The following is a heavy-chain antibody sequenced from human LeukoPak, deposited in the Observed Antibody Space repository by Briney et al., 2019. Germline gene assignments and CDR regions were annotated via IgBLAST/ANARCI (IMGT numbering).Heavy chain of an antibody. J-gene: IGHJ5*02. CDR3: GQSSPVLLWS. V-gene: IGHV3-74*01. CDR2: INGDGSST. CDR1: GFTFSTYW. D-gene: IGHD3-10*01. Sequence: GGSLRLSCAASGFTFSTYWMHWVRQAPGKGLVWVSRINGDGSSTSYADSVKGRFTISRDNAKNTLYLQMNSLRAEDTAVYYCGQSSPVLLWSWGQGTLVTVSS.